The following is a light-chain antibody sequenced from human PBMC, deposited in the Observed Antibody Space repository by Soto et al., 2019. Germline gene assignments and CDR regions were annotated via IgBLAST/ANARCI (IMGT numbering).Light chain of an antibody. CDR1: QSISTH. V-gene: IGKV1-39*01. CDR2: AAS. Sequence: DIQMTQSPSSLSASLGDRVTITFPASQSISTHLNWYQQKPGKAPRLLIYAASSLQRGVPSRFSGSGSGTDFILTITSLQPEDSATYYCQQTYNLPRTFGPGTKVDI. J-gene: IGKJ3*01. CDR3: QQTYNLPRT.